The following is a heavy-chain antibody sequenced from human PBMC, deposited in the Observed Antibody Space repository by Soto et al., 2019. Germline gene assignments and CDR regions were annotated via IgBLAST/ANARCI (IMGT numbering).Heavy chain of an antibody. V-gene: IGHV4-39*01. CDR2: IYYSGST. CDR3: ARLSGYSSSELDP. Sequence: SETLSLTCTVSGGSISSSSYYWGWIRQPPGKGLEWIGSIYYSGSTYYNPSLKSRVTISVDTSKNQFSLKLSSVTAADTAVYYCARLSGYSSSELDPWGQGTLVTVSS. CDR1: GGSISSSSYY. D-gene: IGHD6-13*01. J-gene: IGHJ5*02.